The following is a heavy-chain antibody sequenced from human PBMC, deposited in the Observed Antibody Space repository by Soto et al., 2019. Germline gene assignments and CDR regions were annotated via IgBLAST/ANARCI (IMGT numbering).Heavy chain of an antibody. Sequence: SETLSLTCTVSGGSISSGGYYWSWIRQHPGKGLEWIGYIYYSGSTYYNPSLKSRVTISVDTSKNQFSLKLSSVTAADTAVYYCARAVLKYSSSWYNWFNPWRQGTLVTVSS. CDR2: IYYSGST. D-gene: IGHD6-13*01. CDR3: ARAVLKYSSSWYNWFNP. CDR1: GGSISSGGYY. V-gene: IGHV4-31*03. J-gene: IGHJ5*02.